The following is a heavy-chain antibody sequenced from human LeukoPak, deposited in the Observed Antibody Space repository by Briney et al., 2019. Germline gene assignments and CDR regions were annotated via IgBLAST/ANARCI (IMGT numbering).Heavy chain of an antibody. CDR1: GFTFSSFW. Sequence: GGSLRLSCAASGFTFSSFWMIWVRQAPGKGLEWVANIKEDGSVKNYVDSVKGRFTISRDNAKNSLFLQMNSLRVEDTAVYYCAHETMYYYDSSGHTVDYFDYWGQGTLVTVSS. D-gene: IGHD3-22*01. CDR2: IKEDGSVK. J-gene: IGHJ4*02. CDR3: AHETMYYYDSSGHTVDYFDY. V-gene: IGHV3-7*03.